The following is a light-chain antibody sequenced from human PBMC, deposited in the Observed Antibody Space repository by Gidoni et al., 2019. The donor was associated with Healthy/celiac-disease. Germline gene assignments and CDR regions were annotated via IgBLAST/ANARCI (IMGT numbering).Light chain of an antibody. V-gene: IGKV3-20*01. Sequence: ESVLTQSPGTLSLSPGERATLSCRASQSVSSSYLAWYQQKPGQAPRLLIYGASSRATGIPDRFSGSGSGTDFTLTIRRLEPEDFAVYYCPQYGSSPPPFGGGTKVEIK. J-gene: IGKJ4*01. CDR3: PQYGSSPPP. CDR2: GAS. CDR1: QSVSSSY.